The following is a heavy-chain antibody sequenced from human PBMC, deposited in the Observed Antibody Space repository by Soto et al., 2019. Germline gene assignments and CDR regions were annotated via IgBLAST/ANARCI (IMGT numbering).Heavy chain of an antibody. V-gene: IGHV4-34*01. CDR3: ARGRGEFDP. D-gene: IGHD2-21*01. CDR2: INHSGNT. CDR1: GASLSDNY. Sequence: PSETLSLTCAVYGASLSDNYCNWLRQPPGKGLEWIGEINHSGNTNYNPSLRSRVTISIDTSKNQLSLNLRSVSAADTAVYYCARGRGEFDPWGQGTLVTV. J-gene: IGHJ5*02.